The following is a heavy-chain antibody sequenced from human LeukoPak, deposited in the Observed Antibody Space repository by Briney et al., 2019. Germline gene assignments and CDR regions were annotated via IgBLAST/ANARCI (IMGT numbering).Heavy chain of an antibody. D-gene: IGHD3-22*01. CDR2: IYHSGST. CDR3: ARRLVRITMIVVVSDWFDP. Sequence: SETLSLTCTLSGYSISSGYYWGWIRQPPGKGLEWIGSIYHSGSTYYNPSLKSRVTISVDTSKNQFSLKLSSVTAADTAVYYCARRLVRITMIVVVSDWFDPWGQGTLVTVSS. J-gene: IGHJ5*02. CDR1: GYSISSGYY. V-gene: IGHV4-38-2*02.